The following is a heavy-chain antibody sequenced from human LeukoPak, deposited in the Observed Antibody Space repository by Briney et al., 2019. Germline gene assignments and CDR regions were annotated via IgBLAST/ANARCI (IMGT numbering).Heavy chain of an antibody. CDR1: GFTFSSYA. D-gene: IGHD1-14*01. Sequence: PGRSLRLSCAASGFTFSSYAMHWVRQAPGKGLEWVAVISYDGSNKYYADSVKGRFTISRDNSKNTLYLQMNSLRAEDTAVYYCARVNHYPTFDYWGQGTLVTVSS. V-gene: IGHV3-30*04. CDR2: ISYDGSNK. CDR3: ARVNHYPTFDY. J-gene: IGHJ4*02.